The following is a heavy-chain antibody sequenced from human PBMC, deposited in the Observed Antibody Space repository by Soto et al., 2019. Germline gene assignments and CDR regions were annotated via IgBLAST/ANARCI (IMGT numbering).Heavy chain of an antibody. V-gene: IGHV3-48*02. CDR3: ARGDRFRCSGDRCFSDGLFLS. CDR2: INGSSSTM. J-gene: IGHJ5*02. Sequence: SGGSLRLSCAASGFTFGIYSMNWVRQAPGKGLEWISYINGSSSTMYYADSVKGRFIISRDNADNSLYLQMNSLRDADTAVYYCARGDRFRCSGDRCFSDGLFLSWGQGTLVTVSS. CDR1: GFTFGIYS. D-gene: IGHD2-15*01.